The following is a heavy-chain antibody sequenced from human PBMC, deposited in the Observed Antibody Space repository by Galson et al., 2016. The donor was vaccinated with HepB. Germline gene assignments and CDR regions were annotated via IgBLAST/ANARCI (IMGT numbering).Heavy chain of an antibody. CDR1: GDSFGSTDYY. CDR3: ARTSHYGSTGYYPESYYFDY. CDR2: IYYSGTT. D-gene: IGHD3-10*01. V-gene: IGHV4-39*01. Sequence: SETLSLTCTVSGDSFGSTDYYWAWIRQPPGKGLEWIGNIYYSGTTYYNPSLKSRVTISEDTSKTQFSLNLRFVTAADTAIYYCARTSHYGSTGYYPESYYFDYWGQGSLVTVSS. J-gene: IGHJ4*02.